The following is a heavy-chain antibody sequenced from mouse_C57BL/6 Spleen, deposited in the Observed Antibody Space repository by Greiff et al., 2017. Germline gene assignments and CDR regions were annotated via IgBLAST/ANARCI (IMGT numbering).Heavy chain of an antibody. CDR3: ASHYYGSSYDAMDY. D-gene: IGHD1-1*01. CDR1: GYTFTDYY. V-gene: IGHV1-26*01. CDR2: INPNNGGT. J-gene: IGHJ4*01. Sequence: VQLQQSGPELVKPGASVKISCKASGYTFTDYYMNWVKQSHGKSLEWIGDINPNNGGTSYNQKFKGKATLTVDKSSSTAYMELRSLTSEDSAVYYCASHYYGSSYDAMDYWGQGTSVTVSS.